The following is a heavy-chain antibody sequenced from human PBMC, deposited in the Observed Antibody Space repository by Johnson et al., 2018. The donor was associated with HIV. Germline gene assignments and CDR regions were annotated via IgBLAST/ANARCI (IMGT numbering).Heavy chain of an antibody. V-gene: IGHV3-66*01. CDR3: ARGIVGATYAFYI. CDR1: GFTVSSNY. CDR2: IYSGGST. Sequence: VQLVESGGGVVQRGRSLRLSCAASGFTVSSNYMSWVRQAPGKGLEWVSVIYSGGSTYYADSVKGRFTISRDNSKNTLYLQMNSLRAGDTAVYYCARGIVGATYAFYIWGQGTMVTVSS. D-gene: IGHD1-26*01. J-gene: IGHJ3*02.